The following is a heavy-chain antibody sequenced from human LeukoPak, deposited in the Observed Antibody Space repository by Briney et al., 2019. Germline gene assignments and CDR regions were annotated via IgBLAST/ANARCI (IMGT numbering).Heavy chain of an antibody. J-gene: IGHJ3*02. V-gene: IGHV3-30*02. D-gene: IGHD2-15*01. Sequence: PGGSLRLSCAASGFIFNTYVMHWVRQAPGKGLEWLAFIRYDGSNKNYADSVKGRFTISRDNTKNSLYLQMNSLRAEDTAVYYCAKDGGSDPDSFDIWGQGTTVTVSS. CDR1: GFIFNTYV. CDR2: IRYDGSNK. CDR3: AKDGGSDPDSFDI.